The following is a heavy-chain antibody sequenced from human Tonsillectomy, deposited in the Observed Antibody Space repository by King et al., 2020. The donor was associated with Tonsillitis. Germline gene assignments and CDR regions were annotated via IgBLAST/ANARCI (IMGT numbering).Heavy chain of an antibody. CDR1: GGSISNSNYY. CDR2: IYYSGST. J-gene: IGHJ4*02. D-gene: IGHD6-19*01. Sequence: QLQESGPGLVKPSETLSLTCTVSGGSISNSNYYWGWIRQPPGKGLEWLGSIYYSGSTYYSPSLKSRVTISVDTSKNRFSLKLRSVTAADTAVYYCARDRTGSVTGTDYWGQGTLVTVSS. CDR3: ARDRTGSVTGTDY. V-gene: IGHV4-39*07.